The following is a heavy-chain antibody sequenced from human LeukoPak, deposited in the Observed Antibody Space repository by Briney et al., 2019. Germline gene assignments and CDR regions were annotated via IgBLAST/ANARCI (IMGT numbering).Heavy chain of an antibody. Sequence: SETLSLACTVSGGSISTYYWSWIRQPPGKGLECIASMYYSGSTNYKPSLKSRVTISVDPSKNQFSLKLSSVTAADTAVYYCARHAYYYDRSGSYEAFDIWGQGTMVTVSS. J-gene: IGHJ3*02. D-gene: IGHD3-22*01. V-gene: IGHV4-59*08. CDR3: ARHAYYYDRSGSYEAFDI. CDR2: MYYSGST. CDR1: GGSISTYY.